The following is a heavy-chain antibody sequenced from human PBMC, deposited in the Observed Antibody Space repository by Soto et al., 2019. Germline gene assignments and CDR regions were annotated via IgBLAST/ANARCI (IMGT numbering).Heavy chain of an antibody. D-gene: IGHD3-10*01. V-gene: IGHV1-46*01. Sequence: ASVKASCKASAYTFTSYDMHLVRQAPGQGLEWMGIINPSGDSTSYAQKFQGRVTITRDTSTSTVYMVPSSLRPEDTSVSYCAGVAMVLGVTQPNPLTDPESWDQGTPVTVS. CDR3: AGVAMVLGVTQPNPLTDPES. CDR1: AYTFTSYD. J-gene: IGHJ5*02. CDR2: INPSGDST.